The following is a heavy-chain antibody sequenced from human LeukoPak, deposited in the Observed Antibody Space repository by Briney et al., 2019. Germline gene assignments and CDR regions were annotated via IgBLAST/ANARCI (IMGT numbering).Heavy chain of an antibody. V-gene: IGHV1-69*06. Sequence: SVKVSCKASGGTFSSYGISWVRQAPGQGLERMGRIIPIFGTANYGQNFQGRVTITADTSTSTAYMELSSLRSEETAVYYCARTNYYDSSGYQGAGTYYYGMDVWGQGTTVTVSS. CDR3: ARTNYYDSSGYQGAGTYYYGMDV. J-gene: IGHJ6*02. CDR2: IIPIFGTA. CDR1: GGTFSSYG. D-gene: IGHD3-22*01.